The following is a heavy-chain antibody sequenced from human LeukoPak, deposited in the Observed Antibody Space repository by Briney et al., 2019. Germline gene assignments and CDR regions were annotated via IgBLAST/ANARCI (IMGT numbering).Heavy chain of an antibody. CDR2: ISNSSSNI. D-gene: IGHD5-24*01. J-gene: IGHJ6*03. V-gene: IGHV3-21*01. CDR1: GFTFSSYS. CDR3: ASVRDGYNPHYYYYYMDV. Sequence: GGSLRLSCAASGFTFSSYSMNWVRQAPGKGLEWVSSISNSSSNIYYADSVKGRSTISRDNAKNSVYMQLNSLRAEDTAVYYCASVRDGYNPHYYYYYMDVWGKGTTVTVTS.